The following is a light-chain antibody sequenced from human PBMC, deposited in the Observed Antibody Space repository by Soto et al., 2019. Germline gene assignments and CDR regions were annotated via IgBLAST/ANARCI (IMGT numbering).Light chain of an antibody. V-gene: IGKV3-15*01. Sequence: EMVMTQSPATLSVSPGERATLSCRASQSVSRSLAWYQQKPGQAPRLLIHGASARATGIPARFSGSGSGTEFTLTISSLQSEDSAVYFCQQYSNWWTFGQGTKVEI. J-gene: IGKJ1*01. CDR1: QSVSRS. CDR3: QQYSNWWT. CDR2: GAS.